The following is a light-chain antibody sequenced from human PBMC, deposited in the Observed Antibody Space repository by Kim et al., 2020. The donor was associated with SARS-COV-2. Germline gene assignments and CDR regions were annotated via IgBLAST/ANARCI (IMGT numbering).Light chain of an antibody. V-gene: IGLV2-14*03. CDR3: TSYTTSTTWV. CDR1: SSDIGAYNY. J-gene: IGLJ3*02. CDR2: DVT. Sequence: GQSITISCTGTSSDIGAYNYVAWYQQHPGKVPKVMIYDVTKRPSGVSDRFSGSKSANTASLTISGLQAEDEADYHCTSYTTSTTWVLGGGTQLTVL.